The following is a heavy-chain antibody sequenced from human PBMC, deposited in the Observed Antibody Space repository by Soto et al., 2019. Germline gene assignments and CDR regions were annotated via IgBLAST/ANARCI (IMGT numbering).Heavy chain of an antibody. CDR1: GFAFGIYT. D-gene: IGHD4-17*01. V-gene: IGHV3-23*01. J-gene: IGHJ4*02. CDR2: ILANGDT. Sequence: EVQLLESGGSLVQPGGSLRLSCAASGFAFGIYTMNWVRQSPGKGLEWVSGILANGDTFYADSVRGRFTISRDKSENSLFLQVSGLRAEDTAIYSCAKDKQPDGAWDIDYWGQGTLVTVSS. CDR3: AKDKQPDGAWDIDY.